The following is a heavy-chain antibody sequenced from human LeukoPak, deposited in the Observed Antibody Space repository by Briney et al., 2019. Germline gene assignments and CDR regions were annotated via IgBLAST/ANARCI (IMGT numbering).Heavy chain of an antibody. V-gene: IGHV1-18*01. CDR2: ISSNSDNT. Sequence: ASVNVSYKATGYAFTSYGISWVRQAPGQGLEWMGWISSNSDNTNYAQKLQGRVTMTTDTSTSTAYMELRSLRSDDTALYFRARDWGSIKVIADYWGQGTLVTVSS. CDR1: GYAFTSYG. J-gene: IGHJ4*02. CDR3: ARDWGSIKVIADY. D-gene: IGHD7-27*01.